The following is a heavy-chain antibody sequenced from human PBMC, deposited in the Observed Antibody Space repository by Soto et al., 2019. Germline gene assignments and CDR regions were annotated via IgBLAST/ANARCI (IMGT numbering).Heavy chain of an antibody. V-gene: IGHV4-30-4*01. Sequence: HVQLQESGPGPVTPSQTLSLSCTVSGVSITSGSYYWTWVRQSPGKGLEWIGYRYYSGNTYYNPSRNSRATLSVDRTENQFFLKLTSVTAADTAVYYCARGGYDTSGQAFIGWGPDCWGQGTLVTVSS. J-gene: IGHJ4*02. CDR3: ARGGYDTSGQAFIGWGPDC. CDR2: RYYSGNT. CDR1: GVSITSGSYY. D-gene: IGHD3-22*01.